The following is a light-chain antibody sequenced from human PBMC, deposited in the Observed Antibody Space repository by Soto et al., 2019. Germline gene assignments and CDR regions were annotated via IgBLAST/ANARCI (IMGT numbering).Light chain of an antibody. J-gene: IGLJ1*01. CDR1: SSDVGGYNY. V-gene: IGLV2-14*03. Sequence: QSVLTQPACVSGSPGQSITFSCTGTSSDVGGYNYVSWSQQHPGKAPKLLISEVSNRPSGVSNRFSGSKSGNTASLTISGLQADDEADYYCSSYTASSALLFGTGTKVTVL. CDR2: EVS. CDR3: SSYTASSALL.